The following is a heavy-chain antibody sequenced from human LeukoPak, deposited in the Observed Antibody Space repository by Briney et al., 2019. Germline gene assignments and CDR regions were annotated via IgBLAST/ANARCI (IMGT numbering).Heavy chain of an antibody. D-gene: IGHD6-19*01. CDR2: IYYSGST. Sequence: SETLSLTCTVSGGSISSYYWSWIRQPPGKGLEWIGYIYYSGSTNYNPSLKSRVTISVDTSKNQFSLKLSSVTAADTAVYYCASVSSGWYSLDYWGQGTLVTVSS. V-gene: IGHV4-59*12. CDR3: ASVSSGWYSLDY. J-gene: IGHJ4*02. CDR1: GGSISSYY.